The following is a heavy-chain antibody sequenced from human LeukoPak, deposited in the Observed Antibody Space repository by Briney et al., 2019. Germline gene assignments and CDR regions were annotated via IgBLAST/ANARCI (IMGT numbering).Heavy chain of an antibody. CDR3: ARHVIVGAGAFDI. Sequence: SETLSLTCTVSDGSISGHYWSWIRQPPGKGLEWIGYIYYSGSTNYNPSLKSRVTISVDTSKNQFSLKLSSVTAADTAVYYCARHVIVGAGAFDIWGQGTVVTVSS. V-gene: IGHV4-59*08. CDR2: IYYSGST. CDR1: DGSISGHY. J-gene: IGHJ3*02. D-gene: IGHD1-26*01.